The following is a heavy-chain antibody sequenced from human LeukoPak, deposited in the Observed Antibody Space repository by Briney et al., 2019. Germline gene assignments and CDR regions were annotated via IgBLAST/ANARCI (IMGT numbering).Heavy chain of an antibody. CDR3: ARGAWSSSWSGDDAFDI. J-gene: IGHJ3*02. V-gene: IGHV6-1*01. Sequence: SQTLSLTCAISGDSVSSNSAAWNWIRQSPSRGLEWLGRTYYRSKWYNDYAISVKSRITINPDTSKNQFSLQLNSVTPEDTAVYYCARGAWSSSWSGDDAFDIWGQGTMVTVSS. CDR1: GDSVSSNSAA. CDR2: TYYRSKWYN. D-gene: IGHD6-13*01.